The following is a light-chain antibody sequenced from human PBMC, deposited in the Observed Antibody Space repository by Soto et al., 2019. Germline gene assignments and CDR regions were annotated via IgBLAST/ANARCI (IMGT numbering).Light chain of an antibody. V-gene: IGKV3-20*01. Sequence: EVGLTQSPGTLSLSPGDRATLSCRASQSITNNFLAWYQHKPGQAPRLLIYGASSRATGIPDRFSGSGSGTAFTRTISRLEPEDFAVYHCQQYGSSVITFGQGTRLDIK. CDR3: QQYGSSVIT. CDR1: QSITNNF. CDR2: GAS. J-gene: IGKJ5*01.